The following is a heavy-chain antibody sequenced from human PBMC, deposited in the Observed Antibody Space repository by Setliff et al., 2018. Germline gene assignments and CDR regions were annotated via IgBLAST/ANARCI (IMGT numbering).Heavy chain of an antibody. CDR2: IIPIFDTA. CDR1: GGTFSSYA. V-gene: IGHV1-69*05. J-gene: IGHJ4*02. D-gene: IGHD5-12*01. CDR3: ARFLNPRDGYQNSPGFDF. Sequence: SVKVSCKASGGTFSSYAISWVRQAPGQGLEWMGGIIPIFDTANYAQKFQDRVTITTDKSTSTAYMELSSLKSDDTAVYYCARFLNPRDGYQNSPGFDFWGQGTLVTVSS.